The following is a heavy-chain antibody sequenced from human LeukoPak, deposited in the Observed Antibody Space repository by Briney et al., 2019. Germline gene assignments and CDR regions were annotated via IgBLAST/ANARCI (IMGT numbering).Heavy chain of an antibody. CDR3: ARGDYGRNPDY. V-gene: IGHV1-18*01. D-gene: IGHD4-17*01. Sequence: GASVTVSCKASGYTFTNYGINWVRQAPGQGLEWMGWISGYNGNTNYAQKLQGRVTMTTDTSTTTAYMELRSLRSDDTAMYYCARGDYGRNPDYWGQGTPVSVSS. J-gene: IGHJ4*02. CDR2: ISGYNGNT. CDR1: GYTFTNYG.